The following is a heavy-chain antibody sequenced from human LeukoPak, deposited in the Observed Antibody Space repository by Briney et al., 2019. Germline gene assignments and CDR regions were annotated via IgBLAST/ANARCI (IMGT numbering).Heavy chain of an antibody. CDR2: ISGSGDNT. CDR3: AKTRGYCSGGTCYCDY. Sequence: GGSLRLSCAASGFTFSNYAMHWVRQAQGKGLEWVSAISGSGDNTYYADSVKGRFAPSRDNSKNTVYLQMNSLRADDTAVYYCAKTRGYCSGGTCYCDYWGQGTLVTVSS. CDR1: GFTFSNYA. V-gene: IGHV3-23*01. J-gene: IGHJ4*02. D-gene: IGHD2-15*01.